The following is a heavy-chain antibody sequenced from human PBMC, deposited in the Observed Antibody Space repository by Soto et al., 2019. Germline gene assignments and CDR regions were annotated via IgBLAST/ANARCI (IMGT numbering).Heavy chain of an antibody. D-gene: IGHD4-17*01. CDR2: IKQDGSEK. V-gene: IGHV3-7*04. Sequence: EVQLVESGGCLVQPGGSLRLSCAASGFTFSSYWMSWVRQAPGKGLEWVANIKQDGSEKYYVDSVKGRFTISRDNAKNSLYLQMNSLRAEDTAVYYCARVLYGDYVGLFDPWGQGTLVTVSS. CDR3: ARVLYGDYVGLFDP. J-gene: IGHJ5*02. CDR1: GFTFSSYW.